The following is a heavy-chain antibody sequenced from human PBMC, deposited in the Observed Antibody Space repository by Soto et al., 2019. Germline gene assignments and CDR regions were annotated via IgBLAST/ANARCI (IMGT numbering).Heavy chain of an antibody. D-gene: IGHD4-17*01. J-gene: IGHJ4*02. CDR3: ARESSSIHDHGVD. CDR2: IYDSGSI. CDR1: GGSISSGGYY. V-gene: IGHV4-31*03. Sequence: QVQLQESGPGLVKPSQTLSLTCTVSGGSISSGGYYWNWIRQHPGKGLEWIGYIYDSGSIYYNPSLRNRVTISVDTSKNQVSLKLRSVTAADTAVYYCARESSSIHDHGVDWGQGTLVTVSS.